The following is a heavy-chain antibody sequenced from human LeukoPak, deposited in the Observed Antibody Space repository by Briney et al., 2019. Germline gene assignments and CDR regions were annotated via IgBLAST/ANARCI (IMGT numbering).Heavy chain of an antibody. V-gene: IGHV3-23*01. CDR2: LSGSGGSA. J-gene: IGHJ3*02. CDR3: AKDREYSYVYDASDI. CDR1: GFTFSSYA. D-gene: IGHD3-16*01. Sequence: GSLRLSCAASGFTFSSYAMSWVRQAPGKGLEWVSGLSGSGGSAYYADSVKGRFTISRDNSKNTLYLQMNTLRVEDTAEYYCAKDREYSYVYDASDIWGQGTLVTVSS.